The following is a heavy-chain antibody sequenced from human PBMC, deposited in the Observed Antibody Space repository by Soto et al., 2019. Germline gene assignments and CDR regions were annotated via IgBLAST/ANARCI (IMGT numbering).Heavy chain of an antibody. D-gene: IGHD2-2*01. J-gene: IGHJ6*03. CDR2: IIPILGIA. Sequence: SVKVSCKASGGTFSSYTISWVRQAPGQGLEWMGRIIPILGIANYAQKFQGRVTITADKSTSTAYMELSSLRSEDTAVYYCARELGYCSSTSGYDYYYYYMDVWGKGTTVTVSS. V-gene: IGHV1-69*04. CDR1: GGTFSSYT. CDR3: ARELGYCSSTSGYDYYYYYMDV.